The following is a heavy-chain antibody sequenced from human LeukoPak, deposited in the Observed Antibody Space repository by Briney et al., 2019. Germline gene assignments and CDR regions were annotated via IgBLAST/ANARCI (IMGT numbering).Heavy chain of an antibody. V-gene: IGHV3-13*05. Sequence: GGSLRLSCAASGFTFSSYDMHWVRQAPGKGLQWVSVIGTAGDPYYSAYLKGRCTISIGNAKKSLDLQMNNLRAEDTAVYYCAREECLRYDYWGQGTLVTVSS. CDR1: GFTFSSYD. J-gene: IGHJ4*02. CDR2: IGTAGDP. CDR3: AREECLRYDY. D-gene: IGHD5-12*01.